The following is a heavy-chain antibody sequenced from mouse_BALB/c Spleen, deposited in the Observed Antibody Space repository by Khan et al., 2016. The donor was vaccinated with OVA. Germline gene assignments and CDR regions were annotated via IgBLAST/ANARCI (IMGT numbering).Heavy chain of an antibody. Sequence: QIQLVQSGPELKKPGETVKISCKASGYTFTNYGMTWVKQAPGKGLKWMGWINTYTGEPTYADDFKGRFAFSLETSATTASLQINNLKNEDTATDVCARVGSYWYFDVWGAGTTVTVSS. V-gene: IGHV9-3-1*01. CDR2: INTYTGEP. CDR3: ARVGSYWYFDV. D-gene: IGHD1-1*02. CDR1: GYTFTNYG. J-gene: IGHJ1*01.